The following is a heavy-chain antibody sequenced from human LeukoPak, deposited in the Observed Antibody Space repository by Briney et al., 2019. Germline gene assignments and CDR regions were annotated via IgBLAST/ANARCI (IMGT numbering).Heavy chain of an antibody. D-gene: IGHD5-12*01. CDR1: GFTFRDYW. CDR3: AITKWLRPYFDY. J-gene: IGHJ4*02. CDR2: IDNDGTDM. V-gene: IGHV3-74*01. Sequence: PGGSLRLSCAASGFTFRDYWIHWVRQAPGKGLVWVSRIDNDGTDMIYADSVRGRFTISRDNAKNTLYLQMNSLRAEDTAVYYCAITKWLRPYFDYWGQGTLVTVSS.